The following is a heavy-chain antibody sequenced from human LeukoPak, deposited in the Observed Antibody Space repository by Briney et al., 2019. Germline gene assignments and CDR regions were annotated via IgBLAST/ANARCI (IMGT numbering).Heavy chain of an antibody. CDR3: ASQLGLNFDY. D-gene: IGHD7-27*01. CDR1: GGSISSSSYY. J-gene: IGHJ4*02. CDR2: IYYSGST. V-gene: IGHV4-39*01. Sequence: SETLSLTCTVSGGSISSSSYYWGWHRQPQGTGLEWIGSIYYSGSTYYNPSLKSRVTISVDTSKNQFSLKLSSVTAADTAVYYCASQLGLNFDYWGQGTLVTVSS.